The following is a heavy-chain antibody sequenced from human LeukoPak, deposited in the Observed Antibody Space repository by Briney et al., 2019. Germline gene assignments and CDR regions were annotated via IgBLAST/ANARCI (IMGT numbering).Heavy chain of an antibody. J-gene: IGHJ4*02. V-gene: IGHV3-23*01. CDR3: AKAIGLRLGGSPDY. CDR1: GFIFNKYA. CDR2: ISGSGGTT. D-gene: IGHD3-16*01. Sequence: GGSLRLSCVASGFIFNKYAMSWVRQAPGKGLEWVSPISGSGGTTYYADSVKGRFTISRDNSKNTLYLQMNSLRADDTAVYYCAKAIGLRLGGSPDYWGQGTLVTVSS.